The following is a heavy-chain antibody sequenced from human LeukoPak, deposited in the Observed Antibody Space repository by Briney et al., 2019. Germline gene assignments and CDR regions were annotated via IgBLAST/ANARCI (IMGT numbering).Heavy chain of an antibody. Sequence: ASVKVSCKASGYTFTSHDINWVRQATGQGLEWMGWMNPTSGNTGYVQKFQGRVTMTMNTSISTAYMDLSSLRSEDTAVYYCARGNSYYDTSGYYLYYFDYWGQGTLVTVSS. V-gene: IGHV1-8*01. D-gene: IGHD3-22*01. CDR2: MNPTSGNT. J-gene: IGHJ4*02. CDR3: ARGNSYYDTSGYYLYYFDY. CDR1: GYTFTSHD.